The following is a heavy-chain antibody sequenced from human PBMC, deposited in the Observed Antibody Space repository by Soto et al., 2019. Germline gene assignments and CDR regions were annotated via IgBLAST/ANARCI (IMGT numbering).Heavy chain of an antibody. D-gene: IGHD2-21*02. Sequence: GPSVKVSCKASGYTFTSYGISWVRQGPGQGLEWVGWISAYNGNTNYAQKLQDRVTLTTDTSTGTAYMELRSLRSDDTAVYYCVREVAVTSYPYLGYWGQGTLVTVSS. CDR2: ISAYNGNT. CDR1: GYTFTSYG. J-gene: IGHJ4*02. V-gene: IGHV1-18*01. CDR3: VREVAVTSYPYLGY.